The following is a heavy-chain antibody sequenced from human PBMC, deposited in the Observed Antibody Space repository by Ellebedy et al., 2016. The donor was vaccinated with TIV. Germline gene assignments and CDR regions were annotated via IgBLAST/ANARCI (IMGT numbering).Heavy chain of an antibody. Sequence: GSLRLSCAVSGGSLSDNSWTWIRQPPGKGLEWIGYLYYTGSTNYNPSLKSRVTISVNTPRNQFSLKVTSVTAADTAVYYCVSSTSMDAFDLWGQGTMVTVSS. J-gene: IGHJ3*01. CDR1: GGSLSDNS. CDR3: VSSTSMDAFDL. V-gene: IGHV4-59*01. CDR2: LYYTGST. D-gene: IGHD2/OR15-2a*01.